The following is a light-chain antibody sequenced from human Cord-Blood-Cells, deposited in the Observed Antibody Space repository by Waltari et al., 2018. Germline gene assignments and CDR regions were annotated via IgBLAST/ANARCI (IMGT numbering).Light chain of an antibody. CDR3: CSYAGSSTWV. V-gene: IGLV2-23*01. Sequence: QSALTQPASVSGSPGQSITISCTGTSSDVGSYNLVSWYQQHPGKARKLMVYEGSKRPSGVSKRFSGSKSGNTASLTISGLQAEDEADYYCCSYAGSSTWVFGGGTKLPVL. J-gene: IGLJ3*02. CDR1: SSDVGSYNL. CDR2: EGS.